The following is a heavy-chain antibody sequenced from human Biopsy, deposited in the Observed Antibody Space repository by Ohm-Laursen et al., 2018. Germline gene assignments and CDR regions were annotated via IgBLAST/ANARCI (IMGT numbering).Heavy chain of an antibody. Sequence: SETLSLTWTVSGGSISSDYWSWIRQTPGKGLEWIGYIYYSGNTNYNPSLKSRVTISVDTSKNQFFLRLNSVTAADTAVYYCARATHSTGWPYYYFYGMDVWGQGTTVTVSS. V-gene: IGHV4-59*01. CDR2: IYYSGNT. CDR1: GGSISSDY. D-gene: IGHD6-19*01. CDR3: ARATHSTGWPYYYFYGMDV. J-gene: IGHJ6*02.